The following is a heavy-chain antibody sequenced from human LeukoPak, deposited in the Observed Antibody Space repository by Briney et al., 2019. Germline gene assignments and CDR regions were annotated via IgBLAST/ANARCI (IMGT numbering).Heavy chain of an antibody. CDR2: ISSSGSTI. Sequence: GGSLRLSCAASGFTFSSYEMNWVRQAPGQGLEWVSYISSSGSTIYYADSVKGRFTISRDNAKNSLYLQMNSLRDEDTAVYYCARNPAGIGDYLGQGTLVTVSS. CDR1: GFTFSSYE. D-gene: IGHD1-26*01. V-gene: IGHV3-48*03. J-gene: IGHJ4*02. CDR3: ARNPAGIGDY.